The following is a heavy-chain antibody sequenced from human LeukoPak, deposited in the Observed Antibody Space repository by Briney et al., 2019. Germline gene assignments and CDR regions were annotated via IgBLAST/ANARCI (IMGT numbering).Heavy chain of an antibody. Sequence: SETLSLTCTVSGGSISSYYWSWIRQPPGKELEWIGYIYYSGSTNYNPSLKSRVTISVDTSKNQFSLKLSSVTAADTAVYYCARLRLRYGDYIMDYWGQGTLVTVSS. J-gene: IGHJ4*02. CDR2: IYYSGST. D-gene: IGHD4-17*01. V-gene: IGHV4-59*08. CDR1: GGSISSYY. CDR3: ARLRLRYGDYIMDY.